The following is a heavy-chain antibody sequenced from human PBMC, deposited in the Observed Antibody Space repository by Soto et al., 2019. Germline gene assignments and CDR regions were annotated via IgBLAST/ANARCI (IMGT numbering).Heavy chain of an antibody. CDR2: ISGSGGST. J-gene: IGHJ4*02. D-gene: IGHD1-26*01. V-gene: IGHV3-23*01. CDR1: GFTFSNYA. CDR3: AAQEWEPYYFDH. Sequence: GGSLRLSCAASGFTFSNYAISWVRQAPGKGLEWVSAISGSGGSTYYADSVKGRFTISRDNSKNTLYLQMNSLRAEDTAKYYCAAQEWEPYYFDHWGQGTLVTVSS.